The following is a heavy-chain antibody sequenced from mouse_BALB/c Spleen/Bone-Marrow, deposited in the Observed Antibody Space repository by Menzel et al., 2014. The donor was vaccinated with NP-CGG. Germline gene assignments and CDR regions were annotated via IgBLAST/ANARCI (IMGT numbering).Heavy chain of an antibody. CDR3: ARKRYGGYFDY. CDR2: IWSGGST. J-gene: IGHJ2*01. Sequence: QVQLKESGPGRVQPSQSLSITCTVSGFSLTSYGVHWVRQSPGKGLEWLGVIWSGGSTDYNAAFISRLGISKDNSKSQVFSKMNSLQANDTAIYYCARKRYGGYFDYWGQGTTLTVSS. V-gene: IGHV2-2*02. D-gene: IGHD2-14*01. CDR1: GFSLTSYG.